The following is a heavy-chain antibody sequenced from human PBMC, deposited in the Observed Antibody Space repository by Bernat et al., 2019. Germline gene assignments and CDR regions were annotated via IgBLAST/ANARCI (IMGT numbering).Heavy chain of an antibody. CDR1: GFTFSSYA. CDR3: ARGGTGGDIVGVVAATL. Sequence: QVQLVESGGGVVQPGRSLRLSCAASGFTFSSYAMHWVRQAPGKGLEWVAVISYDGSNKYYADSVKGRFTISRDNSKNTLYLQMNSLRAEDTAVYYWARGGTGGDIVGVVAATLWGQGTLVTVSS. CDR2: ISYDGSNK. D-gene: IGHD2-15*01. V-gene: IGHV3-30*01. J-gene: IGHJ4*02.